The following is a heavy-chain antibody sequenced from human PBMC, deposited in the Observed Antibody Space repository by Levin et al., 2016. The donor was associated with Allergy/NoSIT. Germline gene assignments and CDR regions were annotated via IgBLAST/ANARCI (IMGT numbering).Heavy chain of an antibody. CDR3: ARDNSGLYYYYYYYMDV. CDR1: GFTFSSYW. CDR2: IKQDGSEK. Sequence: GGSLRLSCAASGFTFSSYWMSWVRQAPGKGLEWVANIKQDGSEKYYVDSVKGRFTISRDNAKNSLYLQMNSLRAEDTAVYYCARDNSGLYYYYYYYMDVWGKGTTVTVSS. J-gene: IGHJ6*03. V-gene: IGHV3-7*03. D-gene: IGHD6-19*01.